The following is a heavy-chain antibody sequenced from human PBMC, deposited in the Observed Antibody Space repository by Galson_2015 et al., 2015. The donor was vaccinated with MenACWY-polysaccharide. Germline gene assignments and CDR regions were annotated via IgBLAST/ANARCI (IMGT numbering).Heavy chain of an antibody. CDR2: ISYDETNK. V-gene: IGHV3-30-3*01. J-gene: IGHJ6*02. CDR3: ARSYCDRTNCYGMDV. Sequence: SLRLSCAASGFTFSSYAMHWVRQAPGKGLEWVAVISYDETNKYYADSVKGRFTISRDNSKKIPYLRMDSLRNEDTALYYCARSYCDRTNCYGMDVWGQGTTVIVPS. D-gene: IGHD2-21*01. CDR1: GFTFSSYA.